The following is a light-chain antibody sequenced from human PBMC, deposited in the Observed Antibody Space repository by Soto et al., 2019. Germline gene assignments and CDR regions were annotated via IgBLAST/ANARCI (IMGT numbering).Light chain of an antibody. Sequence: DIQMTQFPSSLSASVGDRVTITCRASQGISNEFGWYQQKPGKALKLLISAASSLQSWVPSRFSGSGSVTELTLALSSLQSEESATFYGLRHGTCPLTFGQVTKVEIK. J-gene: IGKJ1*01. CDR2: AAS. CDR1: QGISNE. CDR3: LRHGTCPLT. V-gene: IGKV1-17*01.